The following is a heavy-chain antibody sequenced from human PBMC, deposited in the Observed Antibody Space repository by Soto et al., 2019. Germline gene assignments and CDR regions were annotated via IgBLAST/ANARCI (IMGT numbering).Heavy chain of an antibody. CDR2: INHSGST. CDR1: GGSFSGYY. CDR3: ARVGGYSSSPNDAFDI. D-gene: IGHD6-13*01. J-gene: IGHJ3*02. Sequence: SETLSLTCAVYGGSFSGYYWSCIRQPPGRGLEWIGEINHSGSTNYNPSLKSRVTISVDTSKNQFSLKLSSVTAADTAVYYCARVGGYSSSPNDAFDIWGQGTMVTVS. V-gene: IGHV4-34*01.